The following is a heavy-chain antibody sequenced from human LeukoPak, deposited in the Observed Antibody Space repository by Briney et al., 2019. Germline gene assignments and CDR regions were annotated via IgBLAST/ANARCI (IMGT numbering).Heavy chain of an antibody. V-gene: IGHV1-69*10. D-gene: IGHD1-1*01. Sequence: SVKVSCAASGGTFSSYAISWVRHGPRQGLEWMGGIITIFGIANYAQKMQGRITIIADKTTSTAHMEISRLRAENTVVYCCAQWASGTTFDYWGQGTLVTVSS. J-gene: IGHJ4*02. CDR3: AQWASGTTFDY. CDR1: GGTFSSYA. CDR2: IITIFGIA.